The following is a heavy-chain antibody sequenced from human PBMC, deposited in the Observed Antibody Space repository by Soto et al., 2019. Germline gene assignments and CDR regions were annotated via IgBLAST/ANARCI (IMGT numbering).Heavy chain of an antibody. J-gene: IGHJ6*02. CDR1: GLNVSSNC. Sequence: GGSLRLSCAASGLNVSSNCMHWVRQAPGKGLEWVAVISYDGSEKYYEDSVKGRFTISRDNSKNTLYLQMNSLRAEDTAVYYCAKILQLGDYAYYYYGMDVWGQGTTVTVSS. CDR3: AKILQLGDYAYYYYGMDV. CDR2: ISYDGSEK. D-gene: IGHD4-17*01. V-gene: IGHV3-30*18.